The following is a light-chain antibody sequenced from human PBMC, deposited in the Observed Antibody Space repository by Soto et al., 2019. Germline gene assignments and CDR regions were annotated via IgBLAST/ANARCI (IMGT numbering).Light chain of an antibody. CDR1: QSLVSSDGNTY. Sequence: EAVMTQTALSLPVTLGRPASISCRSSQSLVSSDGNTYLHWFQQRPGQSPRRLIYKVSNRDSGVPDRFSGSGSGTDFTLKISRVEAEDVAVYYCMQGTHWPPYTFGQGTKLEIE. J-gene: IGKJ2*01. CDR3: MQGTHWPPYT. CDR2: KVS. V-gene: IGKV2-30*01.